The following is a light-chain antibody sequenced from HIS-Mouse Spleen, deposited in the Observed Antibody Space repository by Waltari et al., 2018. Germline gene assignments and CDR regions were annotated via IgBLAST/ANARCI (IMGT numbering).Light chain of an antibody. J-gene: IGLJ1*01. CDR1: SSNVGGYNY. V-gene: IGLV2-11*01. CDR2: DVS. CDR3: CSYAGSYTYV. Sequence: PRPHPPSVSGSPEQSFTISCPGTSSNVGGYNYAPCYQQPPANAPKLMIYDVSKRPSGVPDRFSGSKSGNTASLTISGLQAEDEADYYCCSYAGSYTYVFGTGTKVTVL.